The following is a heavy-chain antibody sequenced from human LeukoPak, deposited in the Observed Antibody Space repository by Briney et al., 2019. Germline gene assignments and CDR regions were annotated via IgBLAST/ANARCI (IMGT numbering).Heavy chain of an antibody. CDR1: GFTFSSYV. CDR2: ISGSGDAT. CDR3: AEAPRDGYNFFDY. J-gene: IGHJ4*02. D-gene: IGHD5-24*01. V-gene: IGHV3-23*01. Sequence: GGSLRLSCAASGFTFSSYVIAWVRQAPGEGLQWVSVISGSGDATYHADSVKGRFTISRDNSKNTVYLQMNTLRADDTAIYYCAEAPRDGYNFFDYWGQGTLVTVSS.